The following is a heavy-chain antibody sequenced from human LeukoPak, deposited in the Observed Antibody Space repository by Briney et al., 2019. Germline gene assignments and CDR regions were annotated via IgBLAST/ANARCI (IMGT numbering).Heavy chain of an antibody. D-gene: IGHD4-17*01. V-gene: IGHV3-30*04. CDR1: GFTFSSYA. CDR3: ASAYTVTTSGFDY. CDR2: ISYDGSNK. Sequence: GGSLRLSWAASGFTFSSYAMHWVRQAPGKGLEWVAVISYDGSNKYYADSVKGRFTISRDNSKNTLYLQMNSLRAEDTAVYYCASAYTVTTSGFDYWGQGTLVTVSS. J-gene: IGHJ4*02.